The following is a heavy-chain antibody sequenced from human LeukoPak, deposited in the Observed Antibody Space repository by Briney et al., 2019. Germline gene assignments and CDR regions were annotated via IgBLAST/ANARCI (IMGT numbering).Heavy chain of an antibody. D-gene: IGHD3-3*01. V-gene: IGHV1-46*01. Sequence: ASVKVSCKASGYTFTSYYMHWVRQAPGQGLEWMGIINPSGGSTSYAQKFQGRVTMTRDTSTSTVYMELSSLRSEDTAVYHCARAGTIFGVVTRTDAFDIWGQGTMVTVSS. CDR3: ARAGTIFGVVTRTDAFDI. CDR1: GYTFTSYY. CDR2: INPSGGST. J-gene: IGHJ3*02.